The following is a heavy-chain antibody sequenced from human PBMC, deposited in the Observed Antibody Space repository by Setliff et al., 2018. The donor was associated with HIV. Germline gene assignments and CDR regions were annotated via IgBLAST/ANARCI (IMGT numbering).Heavy chain of an antibody. D-gene: IGHD2-15*01. J-gene: IGHJ4*02. CDR2: PYFGDSDP. CDR1: GYSFTSYW. CDR3: ARGRGGYFGGGRYYNLPYFDS. Sequence: GESLKISCKGSGYSFTSYWVGWVRQMPGKGLEWLGIPYFGDSDPKYNPSFEGQVTISADKSIKTAFLQWRSLETSDTAIYYCARGRGGYFGGGRYYNLPYFDSWGQGTLVTVSS. V-gene: IGHV5-51*01.